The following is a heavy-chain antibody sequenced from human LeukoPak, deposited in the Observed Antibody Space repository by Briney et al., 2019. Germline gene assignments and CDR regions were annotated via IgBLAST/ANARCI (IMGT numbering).Heavy chain of an antibody. J-gene: IGHJ6*02. CDR2: FDPEDGET. Sequence: ASVKVSCKVSGYTLTELSMHWVRQAPGKGLEWMGGFDPEDGETIYAQKFQGRVTMTEDTSTDTAYMELSSLRSEDTAVYYCATIGPPPGIRYCSGGSCYFSGDYYYGMDVWGQGTAVTVSS. CDR3: ATIGPPPGIRYCSGGSCYFSGDYYYGMDV. D-gene: IGHD2-15*01. V-gene: IGHV1-24*01. CDR1: GYTLTELS.